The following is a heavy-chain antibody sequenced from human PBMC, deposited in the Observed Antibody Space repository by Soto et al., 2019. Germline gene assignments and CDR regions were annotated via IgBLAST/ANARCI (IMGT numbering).Heavy chain of an antibody. CDR2: IIPIFGTA. CDR1: GGTFSSYA. Sequence: QVQLVQSGAEVKKPGSSVKVSCKASGGTFSSYAISWVRQAPGQGLEWMGGIIPIFGTANYAQKFQGRVTITADESTSTAYMELSSLRSEDTAVYYCARVLLGTTMDSLHYYYYYGMDVWGQGTTVTVSS. D-gene: IGHD4-17*01. J-gene: IGHJ6*02. CDR3: ARVLLGTTMDSLHYYYYYGMDV. V-gene: IGHV1-69*01.